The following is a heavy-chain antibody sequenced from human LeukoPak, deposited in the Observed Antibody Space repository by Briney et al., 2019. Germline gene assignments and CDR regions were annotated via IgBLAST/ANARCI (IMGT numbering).Heavy chain of an antibody. CDR2: INYSGTT. V-gene: IGHV4-39*01. D-gene: IGHD4-17*01. CDR3: ARRGATVTTSLGAFDY. CDR1: GGSISSGDYY. Sequence: KTSETLSLTCTVFGGSISSGDYYGGWIRQPPGKGLEWIGSINYSGTTYYNPSLKSRVAISVDTSKNQFSLKLSSVTAADSAVYYCARRGATVTTSLGAFDYWGQGTLVTVSS. J-gene: IGHJ4*02.